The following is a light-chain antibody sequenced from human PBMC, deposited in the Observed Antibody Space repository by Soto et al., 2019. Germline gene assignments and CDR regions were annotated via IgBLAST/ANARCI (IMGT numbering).Light chain of an antibody. CDR2: KAS. CDR3: QQYKSVSLLT. CDR1: QSISTW. V-gene: IGKV1-5*03. Sequence: DIQMTQSPSTLSASVGDRVTITCRASQSISTWLAWYQQKPGKAPKLLIYKASSLESGVPSRFSGSGSGTELTLTISSLQPDDFATYYCQQYKSVSLLTFGGGTKVDIK. J-gene: IGKJ4*01.